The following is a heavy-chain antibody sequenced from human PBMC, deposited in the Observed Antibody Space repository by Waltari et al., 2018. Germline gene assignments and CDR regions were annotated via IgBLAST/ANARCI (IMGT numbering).Heavy chain of an antibody. V-gene: IGHV4-34*01. CDR3: ARGPRRGWNVRFDY. CDR1: GGSFSGYY. Sequence: QVQLQQWGAGLLKPSETLSLTCAVYGGSFSGYYWRWIRQPPGKGLEWIGEINHSGNTNYNPSLKSRVTISVDTSKNQFSLKLSSVTAADTAVYYCARGPRRGWNVRFDYWGQGTLVTVSS. CDR2: INHSGNT. J-gene: IGHJ4*02. D-gene: IGHD1-1*01.